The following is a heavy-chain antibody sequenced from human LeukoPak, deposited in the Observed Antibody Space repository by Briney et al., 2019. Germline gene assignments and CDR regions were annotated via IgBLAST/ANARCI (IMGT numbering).Heavy chain of an antibody. D-gene: IGHD3-10*01. CDR1: GGSFSGYY. CDR3: ARGLYGSGYYYYYYMDV. CDR2: INRSGST. Sequence: PSETLSLTCAVYGGSFSGYYWSWIRQPPGKGLEWIGEINRSGSTNYNPSLKSRVTISVDTSKNQFSLKLSSVTAADTAVYYCARGLYGSGYYYYYYMDVWGKGTTVTVSS. J-gene: IGHJ6*03. V-gene: IGHV4-34*01.